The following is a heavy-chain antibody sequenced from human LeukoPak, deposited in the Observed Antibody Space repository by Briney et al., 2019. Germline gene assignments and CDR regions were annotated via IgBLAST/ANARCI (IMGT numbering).Heavy chain of an antibody. CDR2: INPRGGST. CDR3: ARVGTTGATADN. CDR1: GYIFTTYF. Sequence: ASVKVSCKASGYIFTTYFMHWLRQAPGQGPEWMGIINPRGGSTDYAQKFQDRITMTSDTSTSTVYMELKSLTSEDTAVYFCARVGTTGATADNWGQGTLVTVSS. D-gene: IGHD4-11*01. J-gene: IGHJ4*02. V-gene: IGHV1-46*01.